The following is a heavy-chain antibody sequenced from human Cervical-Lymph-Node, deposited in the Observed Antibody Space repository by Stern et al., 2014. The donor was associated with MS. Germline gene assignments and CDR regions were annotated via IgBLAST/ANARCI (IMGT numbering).Heavy chain of an antibody. D-gene: IGHD3-10*01. CDR1: GGIFSTHS. J-gene: IGHJ5*01. CDR3: ASGKFSFGSGPES. V-gene: IGHV1-69*09. CDR2: ITPKLGIV. Sequence: QVQLVQSGAEVKKPGSTVKVSCKASGGIFSTHSISWVRQAPGQGLEWLGRITPKLGIVNPIRGLGDSVTFSADRSKRTVVMELRGLTSADTAVYFCASGKFSFGSGPESWGQGPLVIVSS.